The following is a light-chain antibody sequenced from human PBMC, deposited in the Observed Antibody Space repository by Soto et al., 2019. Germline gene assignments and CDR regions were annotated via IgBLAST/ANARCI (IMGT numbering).Light chain of an antibody. V-gene: IGLV2-14*01. CDR1: SSDDGGYIF. Sequence: QSVLTQPASVSGSPGQSITISCTGTSSDDGGYIFVSWYLQLPGKAPKFMIYDVSNLLSVFSTCFPGSKSGNTASLTISGLQAEDEADYYCNSYTTSNTRQIVFGTGTKVTVL. CDR2: DVS. CDR3: NSYTTSNTRQIV. J-gene: IGLJ1*01.